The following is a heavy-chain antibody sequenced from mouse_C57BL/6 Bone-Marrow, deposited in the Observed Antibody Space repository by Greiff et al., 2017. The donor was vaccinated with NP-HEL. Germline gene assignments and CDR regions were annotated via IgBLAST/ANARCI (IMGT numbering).Heavy chain of an antibody. J-gene: IGHJ4*01. Sequence: QVQLKQSGAELVRPGASVTLSCKASGYTFTDYEMHWVKQTPVHGLEWIGAIDPETGGTAYNQKFKGKAILTADKSSSTAYMELRSLTSEDSAVYYCTRSGDEDSPMDYWGQGTSVTVSS. CDR2: IDPETGGT. CDR3: TRSGDEDSPMDY. V-gene: IGHV1-15*01. D-gene: IGHD3-3*01. CDR1: GYTFTDYE.